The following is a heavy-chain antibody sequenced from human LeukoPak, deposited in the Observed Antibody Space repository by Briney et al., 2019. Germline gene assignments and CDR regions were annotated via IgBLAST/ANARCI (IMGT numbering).Heavy chain of an antibody. V-gene: IGHV4-39*01. D-gene: IGHD3-22*01. CDR3: ARYYYDSSGYYGGDAFDI. CDR2: IYYSGST. Sequence: SETLSLTCTVSGGSISSSSYYWGWIRQPPGKGLEWIGGIYYSGSTYYNPSLKSRVTISVDTSKHQFSLKLSSVTAADTAVYYCARYYYDSSGYYGGDAFDIWGQGTMVTVSS. CDR1: GGSISSSSYY. J-gene: IGHJ3*02.